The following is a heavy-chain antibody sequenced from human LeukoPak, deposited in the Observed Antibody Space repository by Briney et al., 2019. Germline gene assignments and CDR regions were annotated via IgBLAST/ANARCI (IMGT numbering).Heavy chain of an antibody. V-gene: IGHV3-11*05. J-gene: IGHJ4*02. D-gene: IGHD3/OR15-3a*01. CDR3: ARDLSWRTGSLDY. Sequence: GGSLRLSCAASGFAFSDYYMIWVRQAPGKGLEWLGYISGSGSFTNYADSVKGRFNISRDNAKESVYLQMNSLRAEDTALYYCARDLSWRTGSLDYWGQGTMVTVSS. CDR2: ISGSGSFT. CDR1: GFAFSDYY.